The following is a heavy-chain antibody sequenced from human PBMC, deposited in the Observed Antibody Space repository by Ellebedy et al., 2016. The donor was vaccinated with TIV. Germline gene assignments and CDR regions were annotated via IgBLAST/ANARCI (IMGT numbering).Heavy chain of an antibody. CDR1: GFTFRTHA. CDR3: ARELDY. J-gene: IGHJ4*02. Sequence: GGSLRLXXAASGFTFRTHAMSWVRQAPGKGLEWVSSISGFSGGSTYDADSVKGRFTISRDNSKNTLYLQINSLRTEDTATYFCARELDYWGQGTLVTVSS. CDR2: ISGFSGGST. V-gene: IGHV3-23*01.